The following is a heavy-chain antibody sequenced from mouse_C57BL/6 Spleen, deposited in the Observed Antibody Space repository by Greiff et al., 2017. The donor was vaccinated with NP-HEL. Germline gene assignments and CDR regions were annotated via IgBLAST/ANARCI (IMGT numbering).Heavy chain of an antibody. CDR1: GYSFTDYN. D-gene: IGHD1-1*01. CDR2: INPNYGTT. J-gene: IGHJ4*01. CDR3: ARTVGSSPHAMDY. V-gene: IGHV1-39*01. Sequence: VQLQQSGPELVKPGASVKISCKASGYSFTDYNMNWVKQSNGKSLEWIGVINPNYGTTSYNQKLKGKATLTVDQASSTAYMQLNSLPSEDSAVYYCARTVGSSPHAMDYWGQGTSVTVSS.